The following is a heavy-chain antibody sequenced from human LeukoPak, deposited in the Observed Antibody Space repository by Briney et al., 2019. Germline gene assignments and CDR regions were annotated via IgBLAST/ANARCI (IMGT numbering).Heavy chain of an antibody. Sequence: GGSLRLSCAASGFTFSSYWMHWVRQAPGKGLMWVSRINIDGSSPDYADSVKGRFTISRDNAKDTLYLQMTSLRAEDTAVYYCAREGSLGYWGQGTLVTVSS. CDR3: AREGSLGY. CDR2: INIDGSSP. J-gene: IGHJ4*02. V-gene: IGHV3-74*01. CDR1: GFTFSSYW.